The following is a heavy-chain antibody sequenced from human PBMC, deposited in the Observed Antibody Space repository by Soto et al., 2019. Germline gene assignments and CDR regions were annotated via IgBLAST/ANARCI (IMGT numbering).Heavy chain of an antibody. V-gene: IGHV2-5*02. J-gene: IGHJ4*01. CDR2: IYWDDDN. CDR1: GFSLRTNGVG. Sequence: VSCPTLVNPTHTLPLTCTFSGFSLRTNGVGVGWIRQPPGKALEWLALIYWDDDNRYSPSLQSRLTITKDTSKNQVVLTMTNMDPVDTATYYCAVLIELKISSFFDYWGHGTLVTVSS. CDR3: AVLIELKISSFFDY. D-gene: IGHD6-6*01.